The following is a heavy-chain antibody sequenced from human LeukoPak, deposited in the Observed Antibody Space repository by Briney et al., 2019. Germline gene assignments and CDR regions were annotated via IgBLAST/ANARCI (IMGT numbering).Heavy chain of an antibody. Sequence: GASVKVSCKASGYTFTSYGISWVRQAPGQGLEWMGGIIPIFGTANYAQKFQGRVTITRNTSISTAYMELSSLRSEDTAVYYCAIGYSSGWGKYYMDVWGKGTTVTISS. V-gene: IGHV1-69*05. D-gene: IGHD6-19*01. CDR1: GYTFTSYG. CDR3: AIGYSSGWGKYYMDV. CDR2: IIPIFGTA. J-gene: IGHJ6*03.